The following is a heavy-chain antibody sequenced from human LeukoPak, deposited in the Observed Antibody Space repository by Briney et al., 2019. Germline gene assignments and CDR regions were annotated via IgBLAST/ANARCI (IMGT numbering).Heavy chain of an antibody. J-gene: IGHJ4*02. CDR2: MNPSSGVT. CDR3: ASRAASVTLGY. CDR1: GGTFSSYA. Sequence: VAPVKVSCKASGGTFSSYAISWLRQAPGQGLEWMGRMNPSSGVTNYAQKFQGRVTMTRDTSINTAYLDLSALKSDDTAVYYCASRAASVTLGYWGQGTLVTVSS. V-gene: IGHV1-2*06. D-gene: IGHD2-15*01.